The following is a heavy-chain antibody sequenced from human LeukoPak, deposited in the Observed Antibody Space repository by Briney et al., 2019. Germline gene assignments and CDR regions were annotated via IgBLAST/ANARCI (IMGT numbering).Heavy chain of an antibody. Sequence: PSETLSLTCAVYGGSFSGYYWSWIRQPPGKGLEWIGEINHSGSTNYNPSLKSRVTISVDTSKNQFSLKLSSVTATDTAVYYCARDESTTGTTGFDYWGQGILVTVSS. J-gene: IGHJ4*02. CDR3: ARDESTTGTTGFDY. CDR1: GGSFSGYY. V-gene: IGHV4-34*01. D-gene: IGHD1-1*01. CDR2: INHSGST.